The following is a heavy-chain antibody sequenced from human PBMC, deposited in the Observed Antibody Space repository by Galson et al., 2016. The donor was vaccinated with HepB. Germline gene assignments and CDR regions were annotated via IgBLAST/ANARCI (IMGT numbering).Heavy chain of an antibody. D-gene: IGHD5/OR15-5a*01. CDR2: MYPAGDT. CDR3: ARALTVPGILNVYALDV. CDR1: GFLIGANY. J-gene: IGHJ6*02. V-gene: IGHV3-66*01. Sequence: SLRLSCAATGFLIGANYMSWVRQGPGRGLERVSIMYPAGDTYYAGSVKDRFTISRDSDKNILYLQMNGLRVGDTGIYYCARALTVPGILNVYALDVWGQGTTVTVSS.